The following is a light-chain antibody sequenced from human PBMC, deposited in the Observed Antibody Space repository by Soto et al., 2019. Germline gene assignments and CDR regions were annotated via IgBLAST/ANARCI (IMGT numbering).Light chain of an antibody. V-gene: IGKV1-9*01. CDR3: QQLNSYPLT. CDR1: QGISSY. J-gene: IGKJ4*01. CDR2: AAS. Sequence: DIQLTQSPSFLSASVGDRVTITCRASQGISSYLAWYQQKPGKAPKLLIYAASTLQSGVPSRFSGRGSGTEFTLTISSLQPEDFATYYGQQLNSYPLTFGGGTKVEIK.